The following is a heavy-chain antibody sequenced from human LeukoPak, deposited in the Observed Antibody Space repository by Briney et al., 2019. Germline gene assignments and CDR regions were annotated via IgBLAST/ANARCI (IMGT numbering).Heavy chain of an antibody. CDR2: INRSGGST. V-gene: IGHV1-46*01. J-gene: IGHJ5*02. CDR1: GYTFTSYY. D-gene: IGHD1-1*01. CDR3: ARDLVQLERRGWFDP. Sequence: GASVKVSCKASGYTFTSYYMHWVRQAPGQGLEWMAIINRSGGSTSYAQKFQGRVTMTRDTSTSTVYMELSSLRSEDTAVCYCARDLVQLERRGWFDPWGQGTLVTVSS.